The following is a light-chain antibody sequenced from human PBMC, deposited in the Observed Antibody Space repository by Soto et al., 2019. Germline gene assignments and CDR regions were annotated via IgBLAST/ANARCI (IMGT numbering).Light chain of an antibody. J-gene: IGKJ4*01. CDR2: DAT. CDR3: QQRDVWGPLT. V-gene: IGKV3-11*01. CDR1: QSVGIY. Sequence: VLTQSPATLSLSPGERATLFCKASQSVGIYMGWFQQKPGQAPRVLIYDATNRAGGVPARFSGSESGTGFTLTIICLEAEYSVVYYCQQRDVWGPLTFGGGTKLEFK.